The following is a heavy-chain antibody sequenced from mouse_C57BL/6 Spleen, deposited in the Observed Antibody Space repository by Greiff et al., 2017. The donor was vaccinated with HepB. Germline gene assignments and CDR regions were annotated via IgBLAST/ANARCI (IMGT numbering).Heavy chain of an antibody. CDR3: TRRRLRQGYWYFDV. V-gene: IGHV1-15*01. D-gene: IGHD2-4*01. CDR1: VYTFTDYE. CDR2: IDPETGGT. Sequence: VQLQQSGAELVRPGASVTLSCKASVYTFTDYEMHWVKQTPVHGLEWIGAIDPETGGTAYNQKFKGKAILTADKSSSTAYMELRSRTSEDSAVYYCTRRRLRQGYWYFDVWGTGTTVTVSS. J-gene: IGHJ1*03.